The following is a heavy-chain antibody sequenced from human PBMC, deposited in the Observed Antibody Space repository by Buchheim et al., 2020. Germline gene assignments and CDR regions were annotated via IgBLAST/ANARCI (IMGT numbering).Heavy chain of an antibody. Sequence: QVQLVESGGGVVQPGRSLRLSCAASGFTFSSYGMHWVRQAPGKGLEWVAVIWYDGSNKYYADSVKGRFTISRDNSKNTLYLQMNSLRAEDTAVYYCARDAPFLDSSGYPFYWGQRTL. CDR3: ARDAPFLDSSGYPFY. CDR1: GFTFSSYG. V-gene: IGHV3-33*01. CDR2: IWYDGSNK. J-gene: IGHJ4*02. D-gene: IGHD3-22*01.